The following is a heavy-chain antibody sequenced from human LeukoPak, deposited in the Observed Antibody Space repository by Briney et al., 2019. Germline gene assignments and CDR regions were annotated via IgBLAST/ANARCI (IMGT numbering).Heavy chain of an antibody. D-gene: IGHD3-22*01. CDR3: AKAGVRYFDSSGLYAFDF. CDR2: IYYSGST. V-gene: IGHV4-39*01. Sequence: PSETLSLTCAVSGGSISSTGYCWAWIRQPPGKGLDWIGTIYYSGSTYHNTSLKSRITMSVDTSRNQFSLKLSSVDAADTALYYCAKAGVRYFDSSGLYAFDFWGQGTTVTVSS. CDR1: GGSISSTGYC. J-gene: IGHJ3*01.